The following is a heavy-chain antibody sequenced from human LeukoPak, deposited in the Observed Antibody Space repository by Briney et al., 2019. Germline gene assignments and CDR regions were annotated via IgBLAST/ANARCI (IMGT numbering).Heavy chain of an antibody. Sequence: GGSLRLSCAASGFTFSTYAMSWVRQAPGKGLEWVSTISDSGANTYYADSVRGRFTISRDNSKNTLYLQMTNLRVDDTALYYCAIDPNWETHNWGQGVLVTVSS. CDR3: AIDPNWETHN. J-gene: IGHJ4*02. CDR1: GFTFSTYA. D-gene: IGHD7-27*01. V-gene: IGHV3-23*01. CDR2: ISDSGANT.